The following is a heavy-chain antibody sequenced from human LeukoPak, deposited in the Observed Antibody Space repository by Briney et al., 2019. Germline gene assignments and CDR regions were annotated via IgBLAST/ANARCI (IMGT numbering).Heavy chain of an antibody. CDR1: GFTFSTYA. J-gene: IGHJ5*02. Sequence: PGGSLRLSCAASGFTFSTYAMTWVRQAPGKGLEWVSSISGSGGSTYYADSVKGRFTISRDNSKNTLYLQMNSLRAEDTAVYYCAKDGGSSRSAWYNWFDPWGQGTLVTVSS. V-gene: IGHV3-23*01. D-gene: IGHD6-13*01. CDR3: AKDGGSSRSAWYNWFDP. CDR2: ISGSGGST.